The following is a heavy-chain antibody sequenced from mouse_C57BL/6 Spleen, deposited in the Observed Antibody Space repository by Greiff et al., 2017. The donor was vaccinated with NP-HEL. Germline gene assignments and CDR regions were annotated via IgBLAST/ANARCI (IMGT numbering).Heavy chain of an antibody. Sequence: QVQLKQPGAELVRPGSSVKLSCKASGYTFTSYWMDWVKQRPGQGLEWIGNIYPSDSETHYNQKFKDKATLTVDKSSSTAYMQLSSLTSEDSAVYYCARQVPITDYAMDYWGQGTSVTVSS. J-gene: IGHJ4*01. CDR3: ARQVPITDYAMDY. D-gene: IGHD2-4*01. CDR1: GYTFTSYW. V-gene: IGHV1-61*01. CDR2: IYPSDSET.